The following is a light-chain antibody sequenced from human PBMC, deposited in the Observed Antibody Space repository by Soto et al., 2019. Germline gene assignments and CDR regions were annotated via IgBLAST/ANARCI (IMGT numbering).Light chain of an antibody. J-gene: IGKJ2*01. CDR1: QSVSSSY. CDR2: AAS. CDR3: QQYGSSPYT. V-gene: IGKV3-20*01. Sequence: EIVLTQSPGTLSLSPGERATLSGRASQSVSSSYLAWYQQRPGQAPRLLIYAASSRATGIPDRFSGSGSGTDFTLTISRLEPEDFAVYYCQQYGSSPYTFGQGTKLEI.